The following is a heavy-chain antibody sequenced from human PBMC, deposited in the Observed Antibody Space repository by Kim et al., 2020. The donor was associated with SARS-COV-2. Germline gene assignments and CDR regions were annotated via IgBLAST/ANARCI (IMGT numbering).Heavy chain of an antibody. CDR3: ARSFGVVAIWGFDP. Sequence: SETLSLTCAVYGGSFSGYYWSWIRQPPGKGLEWIGEINHSGSTNYNPSLKSRVTISVDTSKNQFSLKLSSVTAADTAVYYCARSFGVVAIWGFDPWGQGTLVTVSS. V-gene: IGHV4-34*01. J-gene: IGHJ5*02. CDR1: GGSFSGYY. CDR2: INHSGST. D-gene: IGHD2-2*01.